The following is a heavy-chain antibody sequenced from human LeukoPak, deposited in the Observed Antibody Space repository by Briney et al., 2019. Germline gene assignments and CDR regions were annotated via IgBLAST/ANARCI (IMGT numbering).Heavy chain of an antibody. D-gene: IGHD3-22*01. CDR3: ARGGGYYHDY. V-gene: IGHV3-33*01. CDR2: MWGDGTNK. J-gene: IGHJ4*02. CDR1: GFTFSSYS. Sequence: PGGSLRLSCVASGFTFSSYSMHWVRQALGKGLEWVALMWGDGTNKYYADSVKGRFTISRDNSKNTLYLQMNSLRAEDTAVYYCARGGGYYHDYWGQGTLVAVSS.